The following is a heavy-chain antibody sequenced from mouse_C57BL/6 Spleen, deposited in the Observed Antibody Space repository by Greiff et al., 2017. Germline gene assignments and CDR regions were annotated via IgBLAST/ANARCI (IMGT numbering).Heavy chain of an antibody. CDR2: IYPRSGNT. CDR1: GYTFTSYG. Sequence: QVQLQQSGAELARPGASVKLSCKASGYTFTSYGISWVKQRTGQGLEWIGEIYPRSGNTYYNEKFKGKATLTADKSSSTAYMELRSLTSEDSAVDFCAREGYYGSSPAWFAYWGQGTLVTGSA. D-gene: IGHD1-1*01. V-gene: IGHV1-81*01. J-gene: IGHJ3*01. CDR3: AREGYYGSSPAWFAY.